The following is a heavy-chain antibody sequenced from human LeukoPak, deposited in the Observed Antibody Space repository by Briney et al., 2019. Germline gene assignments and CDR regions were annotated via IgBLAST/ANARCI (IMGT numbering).Heavy chain of an antibody. D-gene: IGHD3-16*01. Sequence: GGSLRLSCAVSGFSFSDVWINWVRQAPGKGREWVGRIKNKDEGEKIDYAAPVKGRFTISRDDSKATLYLQMNSLRMEDTAIYYCTTGIDYGGGYWGQGTLVSVSS. CDR3: TTGIDYGGGY. CDR1: GFSFSDVW. J-gene: IGHJ4*02. V-gene: IGHV3-15*07. CDR2: IKNKDEGEKI.